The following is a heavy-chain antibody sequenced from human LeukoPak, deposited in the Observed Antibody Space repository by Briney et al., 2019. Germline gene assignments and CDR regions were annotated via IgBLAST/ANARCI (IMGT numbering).Heavy chain of an antibody. D-gene: IGHD1-26*01. CDR1: GFTFNTYS. V-gene: IGHV3-21*01. CDR2: ISSSSIYI. CDR3: ARTFVGARTGLGY. Sequence: PGGSLRLSCAASGFTFNTYSMNWVRQAPGKGLEWVSFISSSSIYIYYADSVKGRFTISRDNAKNSLYLQMNSPRAEDTAVYYCARTFVGARTGLGYWGQGTLVTVSS. J-gene: IGHJ4*02.